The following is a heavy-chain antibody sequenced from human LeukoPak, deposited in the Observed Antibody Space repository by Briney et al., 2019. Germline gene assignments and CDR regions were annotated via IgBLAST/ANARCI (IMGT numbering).Heavy chain of an antibody. CDR3: ARESFALDY. CDR2: ISSDGSNE. V-gene: IGHV3-30-3*01. J-gene: IGHJ4*02. CDR1: GFTFSSYD. Sequence: GRSLRLSCAASGFTFSSYDMHWVRQAPGKGLEWAAVISSDGSNEYYGDSVKGRFTIYRDNLILYLQMHSLRAEDTAVYFCARESFALDYWGQGTLVTVSS.